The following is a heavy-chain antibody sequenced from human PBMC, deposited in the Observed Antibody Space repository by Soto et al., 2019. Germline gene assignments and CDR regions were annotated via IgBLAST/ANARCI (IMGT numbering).Heavy chain of an antibody. J-gene: IGHJ4*02. Sequence: SETLSLTCSVSGDSISNSGNYWGWIRRPPGKGLEWIGTMDYSGDTSYNPSLRSRVTISADTSKNQFSLRLSSVSVADTAVYFCARAAVKLGATLFDSWGQGTLVTVSS. CDR1: GDSISNSGNY. CDR2: MDYSGDT. CDR3: ARAAVKLGATLFDS. V-gene: IGHV4-39*01. D-gene: IGHD1-26*01.